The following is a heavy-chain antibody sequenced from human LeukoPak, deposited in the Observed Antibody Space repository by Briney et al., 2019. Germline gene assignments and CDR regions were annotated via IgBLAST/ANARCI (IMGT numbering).Heavy chain of an antibody. D-gene: IGHD6-13*01. J-gene: IGHJ6*02. CDR1: GFTSSTSR. CDR2: ISSGSDYM. Sequence: GGSLRLSCAASGFTSSTSRMEWVRQAPGKGLEWVSSISSGSDYMYYADSVKGRFTISRDNAKNSLYLQMSSLRAEDTAVYYCGGEFSSSPASMDVWGRGTTVTVSS. V-gene: IGHV3-21*01. CDR3: GGEFSSSPASMDV.